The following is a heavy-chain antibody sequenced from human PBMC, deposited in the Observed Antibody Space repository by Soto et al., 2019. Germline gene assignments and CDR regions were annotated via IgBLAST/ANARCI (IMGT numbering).Heavy chain of an antibody. CDR2: ISGPSIYI. CDR3: ARGFRNGFNV. V-gene: IGHV3-21*01. D-gene: IGHD2-8*01. CDR1: GFTFSGYS. J-gene: IGHJ6*02. Sequence: EVQLVESGGGLVKPGGSLRLSCVASGFTFSGYSINWVRQAPGKGLEWVSYISGPSIYIYYADSVKGRFTISRDNAKSAVYLRMNSLRAEDTAVDYCARGFRNGFNVWGQGTTVSVSS.